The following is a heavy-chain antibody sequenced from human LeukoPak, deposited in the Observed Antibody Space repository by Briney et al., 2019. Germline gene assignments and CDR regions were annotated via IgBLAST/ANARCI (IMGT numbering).Heavy chain of an antibody. V-gene: IGHV4-59*08. D-gene: IGHD3-22*01. Sequence: SETLSLTCTVSGASINNNFWTWLRQPPGKGLEWIGYIYSSGSANYNPSLKSRVIISGDTSKNQISLNLTSVTAADTALYFCARHRDYYDSWGHGTLVTVSS. J-gene: IGHJ4*01. CDR1: GASINNNF. CDR3: ARHRDYYDS. CDR2: IYSSGSA.